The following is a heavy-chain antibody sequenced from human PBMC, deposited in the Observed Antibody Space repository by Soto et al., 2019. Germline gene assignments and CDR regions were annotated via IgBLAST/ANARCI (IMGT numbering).Heavy chain of an antibody. CDR2: INHSGST. J-gene: IGHJ4*02. CDR1: GGSFSGYY. CDR3: ARGLQVDYYGSGSYYRSNFDY. Sequence: SETLSLTCAVYGGSFSGYYWSWIRQPPGKGLEWIGEINHSGSTNYNPSLKSRVTISVDTSKNQFSLKLSSVTAADTAVYYCARGLQVDYYGSGSYYRSNFDYWGQGTLVTVSS. D-gene: IGHD3-10*01. V-gene: IGHV4-34*01.